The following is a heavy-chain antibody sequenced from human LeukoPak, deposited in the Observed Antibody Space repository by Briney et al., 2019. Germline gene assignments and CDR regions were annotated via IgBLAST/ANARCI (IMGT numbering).Heavy chain of an antibody. J-gene: IGHJ6*03. D-gene: IGHD2-2*01. CDR3: ARDAQFTVVVPAAKLNYMDV. CDR1: GYLFTVYY. V-gene: IGHV1-2*02. CDR2: INPNNGGT. Sequence: GASVRVSSKASGYLFTVYYIHWVRQAPGQGLEWMGWINPNNGGTNYAQKFEGRVIMTRDTSGTVYMEVRRPRSDDTAIYYGARDAQFTVVVPAAKLNYMDVWGKGTTVTVSS.